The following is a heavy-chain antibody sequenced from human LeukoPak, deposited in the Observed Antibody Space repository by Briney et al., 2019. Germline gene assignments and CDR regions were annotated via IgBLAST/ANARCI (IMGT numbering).Heavy chain of an antibody. Sequence: SETLSLTCTVSGGSISSGGYYWSWIRQHPGKGLEWIGYIYYSGSTYYNPSLKSRVTISVDTSKNQFSLKLSSVTAADTAGYYCARLIARITMVRGAPSIWGQGTMVTVSS. CDR1: GGSISSGGYY. J-gene: IGHJ3*02. CDR2: IYYSGST. V-gene: IGHV4-31*03. D-gene: IGHD3-10*01. CDR3: ARLIARITMVRGAPSI.